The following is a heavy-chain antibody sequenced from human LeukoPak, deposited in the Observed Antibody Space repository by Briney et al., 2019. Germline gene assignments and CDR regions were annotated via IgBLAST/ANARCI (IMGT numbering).Heavy chain of an antibody. Sequence: SETLSLTCTVSGGSISSYYWSWIRQPPGKGLEWIGYVYYSGSTNYNPSLKSRVTMSVDTSKNQFSLKLISTAAAGTAVYYCARAHSASSYMDYWGQGTLVTVSS. J-gene: IGHJ4*02. D-gene: IGHD6-13*01. V-gene: IGHV4-59*01. CDR1: GGSISSYY. CDR2: VYYSGST. CDR3: ARAHSASSYMDY.